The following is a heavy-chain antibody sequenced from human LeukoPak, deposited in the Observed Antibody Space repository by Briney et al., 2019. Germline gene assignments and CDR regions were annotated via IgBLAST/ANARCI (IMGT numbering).Heavy chain of an antibody. CDR1: GFTFSSYS. D-gene: IGHD3-22*01. Sequence: GGSLRLSCAASGFTFSSYSMNWVRQAPGKGLEWVSSISSSSSYIYYADSVKGRFTISRDSAKNSLYPQMNSLRAEDTAVYYCAGRNEYYYDSSGYTLTNWFDPWGQGTLVTVSS. V-gene: IGHV3-21*01. CDR2: ISSSSSYI. CDR3: AGRNEYYYDSSGYTLTNWFDP. J-gene: IGHJ5*02.